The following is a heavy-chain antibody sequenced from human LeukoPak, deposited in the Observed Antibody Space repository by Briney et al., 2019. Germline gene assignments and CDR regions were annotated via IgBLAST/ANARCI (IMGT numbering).Heavy chain of an antibody. D-gene: IGHD3-3*01. Sequence: SETLSLTCAVYGGSFSGYYWSWIRQAPGKGLEWIGEINHSGSTNYNPSLKSRVTISVDTSKNQFSLKLSSVTAADTAVYYCARERPYYDFWSGYYTRANWFDPWGQGTLVTVSS. V-gene: IGHV4-34*01. CDR2: INHSGST. J-gene: IGHJ5*02. CDR1: GGSFSGYY. CDR3: ARERPYYDFWSGYYTRANWFDP.